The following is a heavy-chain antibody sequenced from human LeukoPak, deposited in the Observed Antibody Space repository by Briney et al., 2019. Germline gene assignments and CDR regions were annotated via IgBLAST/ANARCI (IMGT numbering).Heavy chain of an antibody. CDR1: GFTFSSYW. J-gene: IGHJ4*02. V-gene: IGHV3-74*01. Sequence: GGSLRLSCAASGFTFSSYWMHWVRQARGKGLVWVSRINSDGSTTSYADSVKGRFTISRDNAKNTLYLQMNILRDEDTAVYYCARVSYYDRSGYYSPFDSWGQGTLVTVSS. D-gene: IGHD3-22*01. CDR2: INSDGSTT. CDR3: ARVSYYDRSGYYSPFDS.